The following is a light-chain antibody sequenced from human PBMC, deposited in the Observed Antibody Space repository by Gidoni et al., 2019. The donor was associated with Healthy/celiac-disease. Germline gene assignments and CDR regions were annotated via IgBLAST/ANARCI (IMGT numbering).Light chain of an antibody. Sequence: DRQMTQSPSSLSASVGDRVTITCRASQSISSYLNWYQQKPGKAPKLLIYAASSLQSGVQSRFSGSGSGTDFTLTISSLQPEDFATYYCQQSYSTPRTFGQGTKVEIK. CDR1: QSISSY. CDR3: QQSYSTPRT. J-gene: IGKJ1*01. V-gene: IGKV1-39*01. CDR2: AAS.